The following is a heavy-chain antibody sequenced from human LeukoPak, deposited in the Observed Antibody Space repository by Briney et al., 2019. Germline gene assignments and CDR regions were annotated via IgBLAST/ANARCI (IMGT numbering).Heavy chain of an antibody. CDR1: GYTFTGYY. D-gene: IGHD5-24*01. J-gene: IGHJ4*02. CDR3: ARRGDGYKPFDY. CDR2: INPNSGGT. V-gene: IGHV1-2*02. Sequence: ASVKVSCKPSGYTFTGYYMHWVRQAPGQGLEWMGWINPNSGGTNYAQKFQGRVTMTRDTSISTAYMELSGLRSDDTAVYYCARRGDGYKPFDYWGQGTLVTVSS.